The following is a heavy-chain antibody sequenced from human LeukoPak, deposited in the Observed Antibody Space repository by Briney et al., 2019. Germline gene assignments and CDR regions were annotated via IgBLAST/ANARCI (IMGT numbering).Heavy chain of an antibody. Sequence: ASVKVSCKVSGYTLTELSMHWVRQAPGKGLEWMGGFDPEDGETIYAQKCQGRVTITEDTSTDTAYMELSSLRSEDTAVYYCATAIVVVVAATGGFDYWGQGTLVTVSS. J-gene: IGHJ4*02. CDR1: GYTLTELS. CDR2: FDPEDGET. D-gene: IGHD2-15*01. CDR3: ATAIVVVVAATGGFDY. V-gene: IGHV1-24*01.